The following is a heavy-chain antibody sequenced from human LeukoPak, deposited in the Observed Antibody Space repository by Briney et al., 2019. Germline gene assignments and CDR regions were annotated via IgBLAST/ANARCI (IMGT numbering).Heavy chain of an antibody. CDR1: GGSFSGYY. CDR3: ARDTYYYDSSGHRRGFDP. V-gene: IGHV4-34*01. CDR2: INHSGST. J-gene: IGHJ5*02. D-gene: IGHD3-22*01. Sequence: PSETLSLTCAVYGGSFSGYYWSWIRQPPGKGLEWIGEINHSGSTNYNPSLKSRVTISVDTSKNQFSLKLSSVTAADTAVYYRARDTYYYDSSGHRRGFDPWGQGTLVTVSS.